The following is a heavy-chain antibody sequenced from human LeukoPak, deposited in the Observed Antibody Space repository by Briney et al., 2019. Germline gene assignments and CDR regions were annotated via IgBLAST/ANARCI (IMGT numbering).Heavy chain of an antibody. V-gene: IGHV1-69*13. CDR3: ARELTYYDFWSGYLSFDY. J-gene: IGHJ4*02. CDR1: GYTFSSYA. CDR2: IIPIFGTA. Sequence: SVTVSCKASGYTFSSYAISWVRQAPGQGLEWMGGIIPIFGTANYAQKFQGRVTITADESTSTAYMELSSLRSEDTAVYYCARELTYYDFWSGYLSFDYWGQGTLVTVSS. D-gene: IGHD3-3*01.